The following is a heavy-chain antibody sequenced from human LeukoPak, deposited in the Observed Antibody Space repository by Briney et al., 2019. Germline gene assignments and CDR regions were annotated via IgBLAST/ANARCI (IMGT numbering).Heavy chain of an antibody. CDR3: TRLGIAPRDFDY. V-gene: IGHV3-72*01. D-gene: IGHD6-6*01. J-gene: IGHJ4*02. Sequence: GGSLRLSCAASGFTFSDHYIDWVRQAPGKGLEWVGRSGDKGNRYSTAYAASVRGRFTISRDDSKNSLYLQMNSLKIEDTAVYYCTRLGIAPRDFDYWGQGTLVTVSS. CDR2: SGDKGNRYST. CDR1: GFTFSDHY.